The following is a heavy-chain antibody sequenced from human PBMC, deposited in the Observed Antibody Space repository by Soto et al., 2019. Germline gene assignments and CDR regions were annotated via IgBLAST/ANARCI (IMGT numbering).Heavy chain of an antibody. CDR2: ISAYNGNT. CDR1: GYTFTSYG. J-gene: IGHJ3*02. Sequence: QVQLVQSGAEVKKPGASVKVSCKASGYTFTSYGISWVRQAPGQVLEWMGWISAYNGNTNYAQKLQGRVTITTDTSTSTAYMELRSLRSDDTAVYYCARGYYYDSSGYHTRGDAFDIWGQGTMVTVSS. V-gene: IGHV1-18*01. CDR3: ARGYYYDSSGYHTRGDAFDI. D-gene: IGHD3-22*01.